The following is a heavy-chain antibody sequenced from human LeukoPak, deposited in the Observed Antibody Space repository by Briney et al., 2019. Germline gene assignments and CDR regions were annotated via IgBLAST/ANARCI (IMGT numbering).Heavy chain of an antibody. J-gene: IGHJ3*01. CDR3: ARESFGVFDGGPSNAFDV. Sequence: SETLSLTCSVSGGSFSTYYWSWIRQSAGKGLEWIGRIYVTGSTNYNPSLKSRVTMSVDTSNNHFSLKLTSVTAADAAMYYCARESFGVFDGGPSNAFDVWGQGTTVTVSS. V-gene: IGHV4-4*07. CDR1: GGSFSTYY. D-gene: IGHD3-3*01. CDR2: IYVTGST.